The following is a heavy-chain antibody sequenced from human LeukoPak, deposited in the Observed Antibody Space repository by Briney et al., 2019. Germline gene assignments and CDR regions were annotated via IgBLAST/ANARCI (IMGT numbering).Heavy chain of an antibody. J-gene: IGHJ4*02. D-gene: IGHD3-10*01. CDR3: ARDLGPFNYYGSGSKVDFDY. Sequence: ASVKVSCKASGYTFTSYYMHWVRQAPGQGLEWMGIINPSGGSTSYAQKFQGRVTKTRDMSTSTAYMELSSLRSEDTAVYYCARDLGPFNYYGSGSKVDFDYWGQGTLVTVSS. V-gene: IGHV1-46*01. CDR2: INPSGGST. CDR1: GYTFTSYY.